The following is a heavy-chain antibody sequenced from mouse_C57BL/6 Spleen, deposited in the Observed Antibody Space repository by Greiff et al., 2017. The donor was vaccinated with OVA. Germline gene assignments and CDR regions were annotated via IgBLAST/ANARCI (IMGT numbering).Heavy chain of an antibody. CDR1: GYTFTSYW. D-gene: IGHD2-4*01. CDR3: ARWDYDGGCDY. V-gene: IGHV1-69*01. CDR2: IDPSDSYT. J-gene: IGHJ2*01. Sequence: VQLQQPGAELVMPGASVKLSCKASGYTFTSYWMHWVKQRPGQGLEWIGEIDPSDSYTNYNQKFKGKSTLTVDKSSSTAYMQLSSLTSEDSAVYYCARWDYDGGCDYWGQGTTLTVST.